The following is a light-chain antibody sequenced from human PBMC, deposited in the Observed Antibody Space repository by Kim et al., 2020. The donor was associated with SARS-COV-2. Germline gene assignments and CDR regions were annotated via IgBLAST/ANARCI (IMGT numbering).Light chain of an antibody. Sequence: QTDTLTCTGNSNNVGNQGAAWLQQHQGHPPKLISYRNNNRPSGISERLSASRSGNTASLTITGLQPEDEADYYCSAWDSSLSAWVFGGGTQLTVL. J-gene: IGLJ3*02. V-gene: IGLV10-54*01. CDR2: RNN. CDR3: SAWDSSLSAWV. CDR1: SNNVGNQG.